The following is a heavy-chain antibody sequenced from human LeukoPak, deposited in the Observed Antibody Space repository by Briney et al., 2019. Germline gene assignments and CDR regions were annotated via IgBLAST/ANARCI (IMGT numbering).Heavy chain of an antibody. J-gene: IGHJ4*02. Sequence: ASVKVSCKASVYTFTAYYMHWVRQAPGQGLEWMGWINPNSGVTNYAQTFQSRVTMTRDTSISTAYMELSRVRSDDTAVYYCARDYSISTVTTGGWGQGTLVTVSS. CDR3: ARDYSISTVTTGG. CDR2: INPNSGVT. D-gene: IGHD4-17*01. V-gene: IGHV1-2*02. CDR1: VYTFTAYY.